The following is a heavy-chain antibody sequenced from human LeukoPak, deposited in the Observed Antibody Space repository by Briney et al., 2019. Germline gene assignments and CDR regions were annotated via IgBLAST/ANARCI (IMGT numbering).Heavy chain of an antibody. CDR2: INQDGSEK. Sequence: GGSLRLSCAASGFTFSKYWMNWVRQAPGKGLEWVANINQDGSEKHYVDSVKGRFTISRDNAKNSLFLQMNSLRAEDTAVYYCAKPALRSRRGYSGYDWDAFDIWGQGTMVTVSS. CDR3: AKPALRSRRGYSGYDWDAFDI. V-gene: IGHV3-7*03. D-gene: IGHD5-12*01. CDR1: GFTFSKYW. J-gene: IGHJ3*02.